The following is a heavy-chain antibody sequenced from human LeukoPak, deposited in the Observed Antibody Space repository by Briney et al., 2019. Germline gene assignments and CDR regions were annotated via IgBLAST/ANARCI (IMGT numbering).Heavy chain of an antibody. J-gene: IGHJ4*02. V-gene: IGHV4-34*01. CDR3: ARGPLTPGMATTNGAFDY. CDR1: GGSFSGYY. CDR2: INHSGST. Sequence: PSETLSLTCAVYGGSFSGYYWSWIRQPPGKGLEWIGEINHSGSTNYNPSLKSRVTISVDTSKNQFSLKLSSVTAADTAVYYCARGPLTPGMATTNGAFDYWGQGTLVTVSS. D-gene: IGHD5-24*01.